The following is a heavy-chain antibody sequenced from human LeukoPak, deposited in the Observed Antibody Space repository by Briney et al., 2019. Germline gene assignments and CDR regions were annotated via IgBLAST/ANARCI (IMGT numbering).Heavy chain of an antibody. CDR3: VVSYLYAFDI. D-gene: IGHD5-18*01. Sequence: GGSLRLSCSASGFTFSSYAMHWVRQAPGKGLEYVSAISSNGGSTYYADSVKGRFTISRDNYKNTLNLQVSSLRAEDTAVYYCVVSYLYAFDIWGQGTMVTVSS. V-gene: IGHV3-64D*09. CDR1: GFTFSSYA. J-gene: IGHJ3*02. CDR2: ISSNGGST.